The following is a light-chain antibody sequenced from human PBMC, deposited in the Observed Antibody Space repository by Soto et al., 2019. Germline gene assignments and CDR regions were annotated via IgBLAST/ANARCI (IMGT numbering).Light chain of an antibody. J-gene: IGKJ1*01. V-gene: IGKV3-15*01. CDR1: QSVSSK. Sequence: EIVMTQSPATLSLSPGERATLSCRASQSVSSKLAWYQQKPGQAPRLLIYDASTRATGIPARFSGSGSGTEFTLTISSLQSEDFAVYSCQQYDNWPPWTFGQGTKVEIK. CDR2: DAS. CDR3: QQYDNWPPWT.